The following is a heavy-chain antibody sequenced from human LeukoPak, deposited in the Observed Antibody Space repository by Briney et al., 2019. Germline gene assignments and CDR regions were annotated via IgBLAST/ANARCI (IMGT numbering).Heavy chain of an antibody. V-gene: IGHV3-7*01. CDR3: AAVVRLLGI. Sequence: GGSLRLSCAASGLTVSSYSMNWVRQAPGKGLEWVANIKEDGSEKDYVDSVKGRFTISRDNAKNSLYLQMNSLRDEDTAVYYCAAVVRLLGIWGQGTLVTVSS. CDR2: IKEDGSEK. D-gene: IGHD2-21*02. J-gene: IGHJ4*02. CDR1: GLTVSSYS.